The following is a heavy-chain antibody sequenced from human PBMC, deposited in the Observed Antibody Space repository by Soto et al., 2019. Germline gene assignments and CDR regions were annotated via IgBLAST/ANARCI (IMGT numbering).Heavy chain of an antibody. D-gene: IGHD4-4*01. J-gene: IGHJ4*02. Sequence: QVQLVESGEGVVQPGRSLRLCCVGSGFTFTQYGMHWVRQAPGKGLEWVAVIWLDGTKKCYEDFVKGRFTISRADSNKTLYLQMDSLRADDTAVYWCARDISSLRPDQSSNFFDHWRQGTLVTVSS. CDR3: ARDISSLRPDQSSNFFDH. CDR2: IWLDGTKK. CDR1: GFTFTQYG. V-gene: IGHV3-33*08.